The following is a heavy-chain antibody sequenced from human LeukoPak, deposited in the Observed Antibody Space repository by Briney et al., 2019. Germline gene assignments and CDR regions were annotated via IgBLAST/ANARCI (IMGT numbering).Heavy chain of an antibody. J-gene: IGHJ4*02. D-gene: IGHD6-13*01. Sequence: SETLSLTSAVYGGSFSGCYWSWIRQPPGKGLEWIGEINHSGSTNYNPSLKSRVTISVDTSKNQFSLKLSSVTAADTAVYYCARWYSSSWAYFDYWGQGTLVTVSS. CDR3: ARWYSSSWAYFDY. V-gene: IGHV4-34*01. CDR2: INHSGST. CDR1: GGSFSGCY.